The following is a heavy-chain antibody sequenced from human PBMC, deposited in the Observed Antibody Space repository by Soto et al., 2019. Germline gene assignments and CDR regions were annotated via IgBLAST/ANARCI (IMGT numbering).Heavy chain of an antibody. Sequence: QVQLVESGGGLVKPGGSLRLSCAASGFTFSGYYMSWIRQAPGKGLEWVSYISSSVITKYYADSVKGRFTISRDNTKNSLFLQMNSLRAEDTAVYYCARVGYCSGGSCYSSYYYMDVWGKGTTVTVSS. V-gene: IGHV3-11*01. D-gene: IGHD2-15*01. CDR1: GFTFSGYY. CDR3: ARVGYCSGGSCYSSYYYMDV. J-gene: IGHJ6*03. CDR2: ISSSVITK.